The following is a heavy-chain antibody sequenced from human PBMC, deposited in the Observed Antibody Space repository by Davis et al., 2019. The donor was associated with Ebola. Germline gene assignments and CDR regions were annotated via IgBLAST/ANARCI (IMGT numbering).Heavy chain of an antibody. J-gene: IGHJ6*02. D-gene: IGHD3-10*01. V-gene: IGHV4-34*01. Sequence: GSLRLSCAVYGGSFSGYYWSWIRQPPGKGLEWIGEINHSGSTNYNPSLKSRVTISVDTSKNQFSLKLSSVTAADTAVYYCARGYYGSGSLYVYYGMDVWGQGTTVTVSS. CDR2: INHSGST. CDR3: ARGYYGSGSLYVYYGMDV. CDR1: GGSFSGYY.